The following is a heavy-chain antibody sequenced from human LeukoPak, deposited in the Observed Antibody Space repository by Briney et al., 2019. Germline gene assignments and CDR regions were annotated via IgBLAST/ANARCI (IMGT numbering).Heavy chain of an antibody. CDR2: MYYGGST. J-gene: IGHJ4*02. V-gene: IGHV4-39*01. CDR1: GDSITNSNNC. Sequence: PETLSLTCAVSGDSITNSNNCWGWIRRPPGKGLEFLASMYYGGSTYYSPSLESRVTLSVDKSKNQFSLKMSSVTATDTSVYYCVRLRLHQQLVTDYWGEGTLVTVSS. D-gene: IGHD6-6*01. CDR3: VRLRLHQQLVTDY.